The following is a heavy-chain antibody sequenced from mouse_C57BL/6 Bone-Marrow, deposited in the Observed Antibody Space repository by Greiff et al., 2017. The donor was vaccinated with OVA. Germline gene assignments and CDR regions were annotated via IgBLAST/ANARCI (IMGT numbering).Heavy chain of an antibody. CDR1: GYTFTGYW. Sequence: VQLQQSGAELMKPGASVKLSCKATGYTFTGYWIEWVKPRPGHGLEWIGELLPGSGSTNYNEKFTGKATFTADTSSNTAYMPLSSLTTEDSAIYYCARWNDYDYYAMDYWGQGTSVTVSS. CDR3: ARWNDYDYYAMDY. V-gene: IGHV1-9*01. CDR2: LLPGSGST. D-gene: IGHD2-4*01. J-gene: IGHJ4*01.